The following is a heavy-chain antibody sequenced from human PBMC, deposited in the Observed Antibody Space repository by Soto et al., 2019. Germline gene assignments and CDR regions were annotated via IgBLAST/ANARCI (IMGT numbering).Heavy chain of an antibody. Sequence: WTWLRQPPGKGLEWIGYIYYTGSTNYKPSLKSRVTISVDTSKNQFSLKLSSVTAADTAVYYCARGSSGWDYWGQGTLVTVSS. D-gene: IGHD6-19*01. V-gene: IGHV4-59*01. CDR3: ARGSSGWDY. J-gene: IGHJ4*02. CDR2: IYYTGST.